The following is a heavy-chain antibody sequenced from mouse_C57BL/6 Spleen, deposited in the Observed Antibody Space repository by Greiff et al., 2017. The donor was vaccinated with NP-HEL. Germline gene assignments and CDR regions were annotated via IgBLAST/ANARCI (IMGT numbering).Heavy chain of an antibody. CDR2: IHPNSGST. CDR1: GYTFTSYW. J-gene: IGHJ4*01. CDR3: ARGGLYSDYAMDY. D-gene: IGHD3-3*01. Sequence: QVQLQRPGAELVKPGASVKLSCKASGYTFTSYWMHWVKQRPGQGLEWIGMIHPNSGSTNYNEKFKSKATLTVDKSSSTAYMQLSSLTSEDSAVYYCARGGLYSDYAMDYWGQGTSVTVSS. V-gene: IGHV1-64*01.